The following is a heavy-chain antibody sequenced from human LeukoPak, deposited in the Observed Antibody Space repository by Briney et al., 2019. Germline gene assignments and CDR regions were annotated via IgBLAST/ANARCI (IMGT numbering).Heavy chain of an antibody. Sequence: TGGSLRPSCAASGFTLSRFWMHWVRHVPGEGLVWVSRINKDGSSITYADSVKGRFTISRDNAKNTLYLQMNSLRAEDTSVYYCARGYPYGSIDYWGQGTLVTVSS. V-gene: IGHV3-74*03. CDR1: GFTLSRFW. J-gene: IGHJ4*02. CDR2: INKDGSSI. CDR3: ARGYPYGSIDY. D-gene: IGHD5-18*01.